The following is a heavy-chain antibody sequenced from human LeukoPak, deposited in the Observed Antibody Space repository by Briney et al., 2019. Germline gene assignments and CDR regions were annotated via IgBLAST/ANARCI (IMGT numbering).Heavy chain of an antibody. CDR2: ISYDGSNK. D-gene: IGHD5-18*01. CDR3: AKDEGYSYGHFDY. CDR1: GFTFSSYG. J-gene: IGHJ4*02. V-gene: IGHV3-30*18. Sequence: GRSLRLSCAASGFTFSSYGMHWVRQAPGKGLEWVAVISYDGSNKYYADSVKGRFTISRDNSKNTLYLQMNSLRAEDTAVYYCAKDEGYSYGHFDYWGQGTLVTVSS.